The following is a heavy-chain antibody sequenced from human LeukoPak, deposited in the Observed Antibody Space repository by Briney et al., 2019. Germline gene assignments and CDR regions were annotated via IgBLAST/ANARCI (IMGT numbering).Heavy chain of an antibody. Sequence: QTGGSLRLSCAASGFTLSNYWMHWVRQAPGKGLEWVAVISYDGSNKYYADSVKGRFTISRDNSKNTLYLQMNSLRAEDTAVYYCARAPSIGDFDYWGQGTLVTVSS. J-gene: IGHJ4*02. CDR3: ARAPSIGDFDY. CDR1: GFTLSNYW. D-gene: IGHD3-10*01. CDR2: ISYDGSNK. V-gene: IGHV3-30-3*01.